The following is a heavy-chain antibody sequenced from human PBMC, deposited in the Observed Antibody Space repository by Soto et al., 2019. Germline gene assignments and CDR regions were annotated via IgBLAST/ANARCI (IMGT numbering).Heavy chain of an antibody. D-gene: IGHD3-9*01. CDR2: INQDGSEK. CDR1: GFIFSSYW. Sequence: GGSLRLSCAASGFIFSSYWMSWVRQAPGKGLEWVANINQDGSEKYYVDSVKGRFTISRDNAKSSLYLQMNSLRAEDTAVYYCARDTIRYFDWSQFDYWGQGTLVTVSS. CDR3: ARDTIRYFDWSQFDY. J-gene: IGHJ4*02. V-gene: IGHV3-7*05.